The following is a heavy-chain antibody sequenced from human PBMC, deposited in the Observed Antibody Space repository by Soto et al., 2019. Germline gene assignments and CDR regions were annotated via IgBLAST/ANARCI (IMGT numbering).Heavy chain of an antibody. V-gene: IGHV4-34*01. CDR2: INHSGST. CDR1: GGSFSSYY. D-gene: IGHD4-17*01. Sequence: SETLSLTCAVYGGSFSSYYCSWIRQPPGKGLEWIGEINHSGSTNYNPSLKSRVTISVDTSKNQVVLTMTNMDPVDTATYYCAHTPHPTEAHFDYWGQGTLVTVSS. CDR3: AHTPHPTEAHFDY. J-gene: IGHJ4*02.